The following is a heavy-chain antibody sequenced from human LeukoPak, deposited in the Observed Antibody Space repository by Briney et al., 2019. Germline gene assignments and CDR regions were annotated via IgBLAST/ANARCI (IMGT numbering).Heavy chain of an antibody. J-gene: IGHJ4*02. CDR3: ARDGGRATIVRGIIIMSVGDF. Sequence: GRSLRLSCAASGLAFSNYGMHWVRQAPGQGLEWVAVISFDGTNKYYADSLKGRFTISRDNSKNTVYLQMNSLRPEDTAVYYCARDGGRATIVRGIIIMSVGDFWGQGALVTVST. CDR2: ISFDGTNK. V-gene: IGHV3-30*03. D-gene: IGHD3-10*01. CDR1: GLAFSNYG.